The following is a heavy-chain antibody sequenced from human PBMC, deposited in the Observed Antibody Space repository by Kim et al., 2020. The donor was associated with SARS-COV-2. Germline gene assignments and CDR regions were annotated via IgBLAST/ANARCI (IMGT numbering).Heavy chain of an antibody. V-gene: IGHV4-61*02. Sequence: SETLSLTCTVSGGSISSGSYYWSWIRQPAGKGLEWIGRIYTSGSTNYNPSLKSRVTISVDTSKNQFSLKLSSVTAADTAVYYCARDGGSGWLNWFDPWGQGTLVTVSS. CDR2: IYTSGST. J-gene: IGHJ5*02. CDR1: GGSISSGSYY. D-gene: IGHD3-10*01. CDR3: ARDGGSGWLNWFDP.